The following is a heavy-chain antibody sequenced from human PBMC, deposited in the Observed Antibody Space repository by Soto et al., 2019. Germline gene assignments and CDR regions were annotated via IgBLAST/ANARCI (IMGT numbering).Heavy chain of an antibody. Sequence: SETLSLTCTVSGGSISSSSYYWGWIRQPPGKGLEWIGSIYYSGSTYYNPSLKGRVTISVDTSKNQFSLKLSSVTAADTAVYYCARHYYDFWSGYYERFDPWGQGTLVTVSS. J-gene: IGHJ5*02. CDR1: GGSISSSSYY. D-gene: IGHD3-3*01. CDR3: ARHYYDFWSGYYERFDP. V-gene: IGHV4-39*01. CDR2: IYYSGST.